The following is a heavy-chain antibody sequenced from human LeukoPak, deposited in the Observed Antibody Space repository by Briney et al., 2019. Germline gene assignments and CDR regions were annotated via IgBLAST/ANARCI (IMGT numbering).Heavy chain of an antibody. J-gene: IGHJ4*02. CDR3: ATETPDTSGSKLDY. V-gene: IGHV3-30*02. CDR2: IRYDGSRK. CDR1: GFTFSSYA. Sequence: GGSLRLSCAASGFTFSSYAMHWVRQAAGKGLEWVAYIRYDGSRKYYADSVNGRFTISRDNSKNTLYLQVHSLRGEDTAVYYCATETPDTSGSKLDYWGQGTLVTVSS. D-gene: IGHD3-22*01.